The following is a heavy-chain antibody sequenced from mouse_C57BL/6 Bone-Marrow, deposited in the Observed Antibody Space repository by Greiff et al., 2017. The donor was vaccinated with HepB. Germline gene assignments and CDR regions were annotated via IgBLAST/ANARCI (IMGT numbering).Heavy chain of an antibody. CDR1: GFTFSDYG. V-gene: IGHV5-17*01. D-gene: IGHD4-1*01. J-gene: IGHJ4*01. CDR3: ATSSGTGAMDY. CDR2: ISSGSSTI. Sequence: DVHLVESGGGLVKPGGSLKLSCAASGFTFSDYGMHWVRQASEKGLEWVAYISSGSSTIYYADTVKGRFTISRDNAKNTLFLQMTSLRSEDTAMYYCATSSGTGAMDYWGQGTSVTVSS.